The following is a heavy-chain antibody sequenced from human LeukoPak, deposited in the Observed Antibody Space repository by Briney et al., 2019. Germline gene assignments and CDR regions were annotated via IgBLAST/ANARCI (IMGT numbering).Heavy chain of an antibody. CDR1: GFTFGDYA. D-gene: IGHD3-22*01. Sequence: PGGSLRLSCTASGFTFGDYAMSWVRQAPGKGLEWVSYISSSGSTIYYADSVKGRFTISRDNAKNSLYLQMNSLRAEDTAVYYCARNFPYGYDSSGYYYYYYYMDVWGKGTTVTVSS. V-gene: IGHV3-11*04. CDR3: ARNFPYGYDSSGYYYYYYYMDV. J-gene: IGHJ6*03. CDR2: ISSSGSTI.